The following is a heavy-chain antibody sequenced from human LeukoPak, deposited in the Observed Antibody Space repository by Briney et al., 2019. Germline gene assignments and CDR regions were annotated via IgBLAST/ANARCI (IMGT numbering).Heavy chain of an antibody. Sequence: ASVKVSCKASGGTFSSYAISWVRQAPGQGLEWMGGIIPIFGTANYAQKFQGRVTMTTDTSTSTAYMELRSLRSDDTAVYYCASVEVVTIFGVVIWNWFDPWGQGTLVTVSS. CDR1: GGTFSSYA. J-gene: IGHJ5*02. V-gene: IGHV1-69*05. CDR2: IIPIFGTA. CDR3: ASVEVVTIFGVVIWNWFDP. D-gene: IGHD3-3*01.